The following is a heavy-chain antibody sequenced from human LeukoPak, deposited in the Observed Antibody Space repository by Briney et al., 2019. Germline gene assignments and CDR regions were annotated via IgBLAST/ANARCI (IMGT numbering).Heavy chain of an antibody. J-gene: IGHJ3*02. D-gene: IGHD6-19*01. CDR2: ISSTGYTI. CDR3: AKGKGIAVAHGDAFDI. Sequence: GGSLRLSCVASGLTFSDYYMSWVRQAPGKGLEWISYISSTGYTIYYADSVKGRFTISRDNAKNSLYLQMNSLRAEDTALYYCAKGKGIAVAHGDAFDIWGQGTMVTVSS. CDR1: GLTFSDYY. V-gene: IGHV3-11*01.